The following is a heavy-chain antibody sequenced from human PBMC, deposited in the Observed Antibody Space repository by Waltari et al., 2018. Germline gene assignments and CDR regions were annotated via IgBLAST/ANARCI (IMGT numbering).Heavy chain of an antibody. CDR1: GFTFSSYG. Sequence: QVQLVESGGGVVQPGWSLRLSCAASGFTFSSYGMHWVRQAPGKGLEWVAVIWYDGSNKYYADSVKGRFTISRDDAKNSLHLQMNSLRVEDTAIYYCARVSKGIHFDYWGQGTLVTVSS. V-gene: IGHV3-33*03. CDR3: ARVSKGIHFDY. CDR2: IWYDGSNK. J-gene: IGHJ4*02.